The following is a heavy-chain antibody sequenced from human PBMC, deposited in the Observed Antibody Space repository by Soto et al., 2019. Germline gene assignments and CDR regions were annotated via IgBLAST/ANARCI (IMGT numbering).Heavy chain of an antibody. J-gene: IGHJ3*02. CDR1: GFTFSSYG. Sequence: RGSLRLSCAASGFTFSSYGMHWVRQAPGKGLEWVAVIWYDGSNKYYADSVKGRFTISRDNSKNTLYLQMNSLRAEDTAVYYCARDCYDFWSGLNDAFDIWGQGTMVTVSS. CDR2: IWYDGSNK. CDR3: ARDCYDFWSGLNDAFDI. D-gene: IGHD3-3*01. V-gene: IGHV3-33*01.